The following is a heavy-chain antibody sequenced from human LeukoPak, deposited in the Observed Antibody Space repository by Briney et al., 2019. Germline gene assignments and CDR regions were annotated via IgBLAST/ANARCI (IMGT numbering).Heavy chain of an antibody. V-gene: IGHV4-59*12. Sequence: SETLSLTCTVSGGSITSYYWSWIRQPPGKGLEYIGYIYYSGTTNYNPSLKSRVTISVVTSKNQFSLKLTSVTAADTAVYYCARVRAEYYFDYWGQGTLVTVSS. CDR2: IYYSGTT. D-gene: IGHD5-24*01. CDR3: ARVRAEYYFDY. CDR1: GGSITSYY. J-gene: IGHJ4*02.